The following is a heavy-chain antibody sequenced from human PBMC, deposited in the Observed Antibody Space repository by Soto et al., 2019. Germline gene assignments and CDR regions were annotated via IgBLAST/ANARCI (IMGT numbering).Heavy chain of an antibody. J-gene: IGHJ6*02. CDR2: ISSSSSYI. Sequence: PGGSLRLSCAASGFTFSSYSMNWVRQAPGKGLEWVSSISSSSSYIYYADSVKGRFTISRDNAKNSLYLQMNSLRAEDTAVYYCAKGMAGPHGIYYYYGMDVWGQGTTVTVSS. CDR1: GFTFSSYS. V-gene: IGHV3-21*01. CDR3: AKGMAGPHGIYYYYGMDV. D-gene: IGHD6-19*01.